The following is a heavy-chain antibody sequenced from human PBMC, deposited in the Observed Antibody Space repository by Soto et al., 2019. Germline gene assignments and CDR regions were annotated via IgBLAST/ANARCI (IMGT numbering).Heavy chain of an antibody. Sequence: PSATLSRTCTVSCGSISNYYWSWIRQPPGKGLEWIGSIYYSGSTYYNPSLKSRVTISVDTSKNQFSLKLSSVTAADTAVYYCATQEVGGSYVYTFDPWGQGTLVTVSS. CDR2: IYYSGST. V-gene: IGHV4-59*05. CDR3: ATQEVGGSYVYTFDP. D-gene: IGHD1-26*01. CDR1: CGSISNYY. J-gene: IGHJ5*02.